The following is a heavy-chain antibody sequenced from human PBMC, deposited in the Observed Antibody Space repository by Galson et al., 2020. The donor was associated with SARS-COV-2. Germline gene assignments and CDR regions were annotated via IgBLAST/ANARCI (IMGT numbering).Heavy chain of an antibody. CDR1: GFTFTSYG. CDR2: SSISSGDT. V-gene: IGHV1-18*01. Sequence: GESLKISCKASGFTFTSYGISWVRQAPGQGLEWMGWSSISSGDTRYAQNLQGRVTITTDTSTSTAYMELRSLTSDDTAVYYCARGWAWQPDYWGQGTPVTVSS. CDR3: ARGWAWQPDY. J-gene: IGHJ4*02. D-gene: IGHD5-12*01.